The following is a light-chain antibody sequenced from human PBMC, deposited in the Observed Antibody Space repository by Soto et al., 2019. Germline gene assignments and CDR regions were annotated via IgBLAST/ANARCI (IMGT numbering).Light chain of an antibody. Sequence: QSALTQPASVSGSPGQSITISCTGTSSDVGSYNLVSWYQQHPGKAPKLMIYEGSKRPSGVSNRFSGSKSGNTASLTISGXXXXXXXXYYXCSYAXSSXXVVXG. CDR2: EGS. V-gene: IGLV2-23*01. J-gene: IGLJ2*01. CDR3: CSYAXSSXXVV. CDR1: SSDVGSYNL.